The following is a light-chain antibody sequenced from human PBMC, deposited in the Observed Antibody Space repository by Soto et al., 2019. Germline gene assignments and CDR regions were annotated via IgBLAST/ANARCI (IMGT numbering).Light chain of an antibody. V-gene: IGLV2-8*01. CDR2: EVS. Sequence: QSVLTQPPSASGSPGQSVTTSCTGTSSDVGGYNYVSWYQQYPGKAPKLMIYEVSKRPSGVPDRFSGSKSANTASLTVSGLQAEDEADYYCSSYAGSNNFVVFGGGTKLTVL. CDR3: SSYAGSNNFVV. CDR1: SSDVGGYNY. J-gene: IGLJ2*01.